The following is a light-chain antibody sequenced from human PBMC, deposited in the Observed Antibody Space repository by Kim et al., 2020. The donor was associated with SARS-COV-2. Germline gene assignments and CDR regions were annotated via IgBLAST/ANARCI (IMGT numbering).Light chain of an antibody. Sequence: EIVLTQSPGTLSLSPGERVTLSCRASQSVSSSYLAWYQQKPGQAPRLLIYGASSRATGIPDRFSGSGSGTDFTLTISRLEPEDFAVYYCQQYGSSPPTYTFGQGTKLEI. CDR1: QSVSSSY. CDR3: QQYGSSPPTYT. J-gene: IGKJ2*01. CDR2: GAS. V-gene: IGKV3-20*01.